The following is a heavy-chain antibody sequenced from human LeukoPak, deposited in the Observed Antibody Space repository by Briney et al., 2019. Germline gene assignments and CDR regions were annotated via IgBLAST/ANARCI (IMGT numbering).Heavy chain of an antibody. D-gene: IGHD6-6*01. CDR1: GFTFRNHW. V-gene: IGHV3-74*03. CDR2: ISSDGSST. Sequence: AGGSLRFSCAASGFTFRNHWMHWVRQTPGKGLVWVSRISSDGSSTTYADSVKGRFTISRDNAKNTLYLQMNNLRAEDTAMYYCARDQRVTGRPDIDYWGQGTLVIVSS. J-gene: IGHJ4*02. CDR3: ARDQRVTGRPDIDY.